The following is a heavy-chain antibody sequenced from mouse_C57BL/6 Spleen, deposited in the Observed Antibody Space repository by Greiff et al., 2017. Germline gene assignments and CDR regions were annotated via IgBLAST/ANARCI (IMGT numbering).Heavy chain of an antibody. Sequence: QVQLQQPGAELVKPGASVKLSCKASGYTFTSYWMHWVKQRPGRGLEWIGRIDPNSGGTKYNEKFKSKATLTVDKPSSTAYMQLSSLTSEDFAVYDSAIPYYGTDVYFDVWGTGTTVTVSS. CDR3: AIPYYGTDVYFDV. V-gene: IGHV1-72*01. D-gene: IGHD2-10*01. CDR1: GYTFTSYW. CDR2: IDPNSGGT. J-gene: IGHJ1*03.